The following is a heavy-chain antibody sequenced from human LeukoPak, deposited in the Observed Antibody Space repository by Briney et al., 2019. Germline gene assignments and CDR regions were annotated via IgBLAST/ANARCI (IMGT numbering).Heavy chain of an antibody. CDR2: ISGGGGST. CDR1: GSTFSSYV. V-gene: IGHV3-23*01. Sequence: GGSLRLSCAASGSTFSSYVMSWVRQAPGKGLEWVSAISGGGGSTYYADSVKGRFTFSRDTSKNTLYLQMNSLRAEDTAVYYCAKLYNDYGDENFDYWGQGTLVIVSS. D-gene: IGHD4-17*01. CDR3: AKLYNDYGDENFDY. J-gene: IGHJ4*02.